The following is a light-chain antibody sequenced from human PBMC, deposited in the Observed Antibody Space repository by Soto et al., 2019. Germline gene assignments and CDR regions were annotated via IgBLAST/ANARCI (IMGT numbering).Light chain of an antibody. Sequence: EIVMTQSPTTLSVSPGERATLSCRASQSVSTNLAWYQQKPGQVPSLLIYGASTMASGIPARFSGSESGTEFTLTIGSLQSENFAVYYCQQYSIAPSFGQGTRLEIK. V-gene: IGKV3-15*01. CDR2: GAS. J-gene: IGKJ5*01. CDR3: QQYSIAPS. CDR1: QSVSTN.